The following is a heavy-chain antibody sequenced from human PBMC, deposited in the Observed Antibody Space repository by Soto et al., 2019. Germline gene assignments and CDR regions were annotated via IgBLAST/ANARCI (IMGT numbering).Heavy chain of an antibody. D-gene: IGHD6-19*01. V-gene: IGHV3-30*18. J-gene: IGHJ6*02. CDR1: GFTFSSYG. CDR3: AKDLREAVAGEEGYYYYYGMDV. CDR2: ISYDGSNK. Sequence: GGSLRLSCAASGFTFSSYGMHWVRQAPGKGLEWVAVISYDGSNKYYADSVKGRFTISRDNSKNTLYLQMNSLRAEDTAVYYCAKDLREAVAGEEGYYYYYGMDVWGQGTTVTVSS.